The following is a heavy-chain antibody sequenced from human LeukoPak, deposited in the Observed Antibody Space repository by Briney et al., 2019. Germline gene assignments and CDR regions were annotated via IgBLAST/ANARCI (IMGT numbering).Heavy chain of an antibody. J-gene: IGHJ4*02. V-gene: IGHV4-59*01. D-gene: IGHD4-17*01. CDR3: AREDPRVRSFDY. CDR1: GGSSNSYY. Sequence: SETLSLTCTVSGGSSNSYYWSWIRQPPGQGLEGIGYINYRGSTNYHPALKSRVTLSVDTSKNQFSLKLSSVTAADTAVYYCAREDPRVRSFDYWGQGTLVTVSS. CDR2: INYRGST.